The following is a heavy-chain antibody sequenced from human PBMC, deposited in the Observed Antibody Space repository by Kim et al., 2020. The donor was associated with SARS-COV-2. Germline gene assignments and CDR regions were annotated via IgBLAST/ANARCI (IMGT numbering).Heavy chain of an antibody. V-gene: IGHV3-48*02. CDR3: ARDGLGYCSSTSCYNTHDY. J-gene: IGHJ4*02. D-gene: IGHD2-2*01. Sequence: GRFTISRDNAKNSLYLQMNSLRDEDTAVYYCARDGLGYCSSTSCYNTHDYWGQGTLVTVSS.